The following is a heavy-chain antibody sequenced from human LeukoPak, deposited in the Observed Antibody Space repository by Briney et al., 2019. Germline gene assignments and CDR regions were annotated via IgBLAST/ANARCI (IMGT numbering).Heavy chain of an antibody. CDR2: IYHSGST. J-gene: IGHJ5*02. CDR1: GGSISSSNW. D-gene: IGHD5-12*01. Sequence: PSGTLSLTCAVSGGSISSSNWWSWVRQPPGKGLEWIGEIYHSGSTYYNPSLKSRLTISVDTSKNQFSLKLSSVTAADTAVYYCARGGESGYDTWGQGSLVTVSS. V-gene: IGHV4-4*02. CDR3: ARGGESGYDT.